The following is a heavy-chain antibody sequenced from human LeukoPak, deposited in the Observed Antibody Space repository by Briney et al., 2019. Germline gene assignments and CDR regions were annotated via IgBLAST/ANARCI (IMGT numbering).Heavy chain of an antibody. CDR1: GGSISSGSYY. CDR2: IYTSGST. CDR3: ARDGDGYNGWYFDL. D-gene: IGHD5-24*01. V-gene: IGHV4-61*02. J-gene: IGHJ2*01. Sequence: PSETLSLTCTVSGGSISSGSYYWSWIRQPAGEGLEWIGRIYTSGSTNYNPSLKSRVTISVDTSKNQFSLKLSSVTAADTAVYYCARDGDGYNGWYFDLWGRGTLVTVSS.